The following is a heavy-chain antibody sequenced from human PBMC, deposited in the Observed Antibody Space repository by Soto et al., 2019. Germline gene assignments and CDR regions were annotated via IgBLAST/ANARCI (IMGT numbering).Heavy chain of an antibody. D-gene: IGHD2-2*01. Sequence: SETLSLTCTVSGGSISSYYWSWIRQPPGKGLEWIGYIYYSGSTNYNPSLKSRVTISVDTSKNQFSLKLSSVTAADTAVYHCARVLGNCSSTSCYAWFDPWGQGTLVTVSS. CDR3: ARVLGNCSSTSCYAWFDP. CDR1: GGSISSYY. V-gene: IGHV4-59*01. J-gene: IGHJ5*02. CDR2: IYYSGST.